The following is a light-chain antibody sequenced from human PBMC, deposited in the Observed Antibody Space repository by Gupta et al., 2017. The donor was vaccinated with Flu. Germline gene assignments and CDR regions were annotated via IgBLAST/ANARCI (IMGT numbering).Light chain of an antibody. CDR3: QQCNSYSAT. J-gene: IGKJ4*01. CDR2: QAS. V-gene: IGKV1-5*03. CDR1: QSISYW. Sequence: DIQMTQSPSTLSASVGDRVTITCRASQSISYWLAWYQQKPGKAPKLLIYQASTLERGVPSRFSGSGSGTEFSLTISSLQPDDFATYYCQQCNSYSATFGGGTKVEMK.